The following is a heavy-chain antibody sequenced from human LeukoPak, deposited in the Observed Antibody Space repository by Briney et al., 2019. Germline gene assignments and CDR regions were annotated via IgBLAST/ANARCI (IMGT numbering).Heavy chain of an antibody. V-gene: IGHV1-2*02. Sequence: ASVKVSCKASGYTFTGYYMHWVRQAPGQGLEWMGWINPNSGGTHYAQKFQGRVTLTRDTSISTAYMELSRLRSAGTAVYYCARRGDGYKPFDYWGQGTLVTVSS. CDR3: ARRGDGYKPFDY. CDR1: GYTFTGYY. D-gene: IGHD5-24*01. CDR2: INPNSGGT. J-gene: IGHJ4*02.